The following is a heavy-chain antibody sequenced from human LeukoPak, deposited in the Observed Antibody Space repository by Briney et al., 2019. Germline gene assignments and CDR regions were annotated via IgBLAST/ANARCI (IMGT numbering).Heavy chain of an antibody. CDR2: IYSGGST. CDR3: ARDPYGGNWFDY. V-gene: IGHV3-66*01. J-gene: IGHJ4*02. D-gene: IGHD2-21*01. Sequence: PGGSLRLSCAASGFTVSSNYMSWVRQAPGKGLEWVSVIYSGGSTDYADSVKGRFTISRDNSKNTLYLRMNSLRAEDTAVYYCARDPYGGNWFDYWGQGTLVTVSS. CDR1: GFTVSSNY.